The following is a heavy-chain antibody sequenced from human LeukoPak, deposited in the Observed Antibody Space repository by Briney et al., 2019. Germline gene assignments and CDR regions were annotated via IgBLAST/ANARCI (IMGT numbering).Heavy chain of an antibody. J-gene: IGHJ4*02. D-gene: IGHD1-14*01. CDR3: ATETNGRHYGY. CDR2: IGPTGSDR. V-gene: IGHV3-21*06. CDR1: GLTFSTSG. Sequence: GGSLRLSCTASGLTFSTSGFNWVRQAPGKGLEWVASIGPTGSDRYHADSIKGRFTISRDNANNFLYLQMNSLRAEGTAVYYCATETNGRHYGYWGQGTLLTVSS.